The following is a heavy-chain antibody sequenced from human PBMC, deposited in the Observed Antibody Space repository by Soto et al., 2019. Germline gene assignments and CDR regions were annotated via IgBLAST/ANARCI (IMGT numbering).Heavy chain of an antibody. V-gene: IGHV3-74*01. CDR3: ARDCSSTSCKYYYGMDV. J-gene: IGHJ6*02. Sequence: XGSLRLSCGASGCTFSSYWMHWVRQAPGNGLVWVSRINSDGSSTSYADSVKGRFTISRDNAKNTLYLQMNSLRAEDTAVYYCARDCSSTSCKYYYGMDVWGQGTTVTVSS. D-gene: IGHD2-2*01. CDR2: INSDGSST. CDR1: GCTFSSYW.